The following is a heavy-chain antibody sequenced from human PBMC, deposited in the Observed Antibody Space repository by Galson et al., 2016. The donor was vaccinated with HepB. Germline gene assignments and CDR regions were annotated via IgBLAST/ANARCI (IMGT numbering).Heavy chain of an antibody. Sequence: TLSLTCTVSGGSISSHDYYWSWIRQHPGKGLEWIGYIYYSGSTYYNPSPGGRVTMSVDTSKNQFSLKLSSVTAADTAVYYCARDSGNCSSTSCFENWFDPWGQGTLVTVSS. CDR2: IYYSGST. CDR3: ARDSGNCSSTSCFENWFDP. V-gene: IGHV4-31*03. D-gene: IGHD2-2*01. CDR1: GGSISSHDYY. J-gene: IGHJ5*02.